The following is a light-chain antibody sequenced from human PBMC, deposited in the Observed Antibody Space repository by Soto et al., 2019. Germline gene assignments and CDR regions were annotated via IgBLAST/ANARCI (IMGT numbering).Light chain of an antibody. CDR1: SSDVGSYNL. V-gene: IGLV2-23*01. Sequence: QSALTQPASVSGSPGQSITISCTGTSSDVGSYNLVSWYQQHPGKAPKLMIYEGSKRPSGVSNRFSGSKSGNTASLTISGLQAEDEADYYCCSYAGSCTLYVVFGGGTKLTVL. CDR2: EGS. J-gene: IGLJ2*01. CDR3: CSYAGSCTLYVV.